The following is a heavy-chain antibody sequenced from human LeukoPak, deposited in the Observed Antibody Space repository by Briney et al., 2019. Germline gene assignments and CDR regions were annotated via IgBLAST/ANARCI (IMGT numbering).Heavy chain of an antibody. CDR1: GGSISSYY. D-gene: IGHD2-2*01. J-gene: IGHJ4*02. V-gene: IGHV4-59*01. CDR3: ASGERSQLLLLNY. Sequence: PSETLSLTCTVSGGSISSYYWSWIRQPPGKGLEWIGYIYYSGSTNYNPSLKSRVTISVDTSKNQFSLKLSSVTAADTAVYYCASGERSQLLLLNYWGQGTLVTVSS. CDR2: IYYSGST.